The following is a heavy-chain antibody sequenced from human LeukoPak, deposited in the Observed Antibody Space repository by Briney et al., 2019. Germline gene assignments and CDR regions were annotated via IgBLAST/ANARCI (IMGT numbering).Heavy chain of an antibody. CDR3: ARVLGGAVTTWGPFDY. Sequence: ASVKVSCKASGYTFTDHYMHWMRQAPGQGLEWMGWISAYNGNTNYAQKLQGRVTMTTDTSTSTAYMELRSLRSEDTAVYYCARVLGGAVTTWGPFDYWGQGTLVTVSS. D-gene: IGHD4-17*01. CDR1: GYTFTDHY. J-gene: IGHJ4*02. CDR2: ISAYNGNT. V-gene: IGHV1-18*04.